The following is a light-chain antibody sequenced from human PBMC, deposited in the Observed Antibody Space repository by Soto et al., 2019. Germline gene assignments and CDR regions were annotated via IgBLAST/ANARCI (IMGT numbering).Light chain of an antibody. Sequence: QSALTQPASVSGSPGQSITISCTGTSSDIGDYTHVSWYQQHPGKAPKLIIYEVSDRPSGVSNRFSGSKSGNTASLTISGLQAEDEADYYCSSYTSTTPVVFGGGTKLTVL. J-gene: IGLJ2*01. CDR3: SSYTSTTPVV. V-gene: IGLV2-14*01. CDR2: EVS. CDR1: SSDIGDYTH.